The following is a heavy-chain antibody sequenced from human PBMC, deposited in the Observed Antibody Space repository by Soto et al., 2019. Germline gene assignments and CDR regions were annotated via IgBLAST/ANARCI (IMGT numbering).Heavy chain of an antibody. CDR3: AKGRYFDWLLKYYFDY. CDR1: GFTFSSYA. CDR2: ISGSGGST. J-gene: IGHJ4*02. V-gene: IGHV3-23*01. D-gene: IGHD3-9*01. Sequence: PGGSLRLSCAASGFTFSSYAMSWVRQAPGKGLEWVSAISGSGGSTYYADSVKGRFTISRDNSKNTLYLQMNSLRAEDTAVYYCAKGRYFDWLLKYYFDYWGQGTLVTVSS.